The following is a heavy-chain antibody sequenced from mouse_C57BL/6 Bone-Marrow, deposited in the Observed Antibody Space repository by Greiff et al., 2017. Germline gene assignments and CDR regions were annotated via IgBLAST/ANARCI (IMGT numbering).Heavy chain of an antibody. J-gene: IGHJ4*01. V-gene: IGHV1-64*01. CDR3: ARFYYGSLMDY. CDR2: IHPNSGST. CDR1: GYTFTSYW. D-gene: IGHD1-1*01. Sequence: QVQLQQPGAELVKPGASVKLSCKASGYTFTSYWMHWVKQRPGQGLEWIGMIHPNSGSTKYNEKFKSKATLTVDKSSSTAYMQLSSLTSEDSAVYYCARFYYGSLMDYWGQGTSVTVSS.